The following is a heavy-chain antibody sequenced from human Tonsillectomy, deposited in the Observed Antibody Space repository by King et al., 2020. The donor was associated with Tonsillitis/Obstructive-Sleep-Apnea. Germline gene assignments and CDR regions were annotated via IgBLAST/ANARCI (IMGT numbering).Heavy chain of an antibody. CDR2: ITWNSGDI. CDR3: AKETGLFLAPYMDL. D-gene: IGHD3-3*01. Sequence: VQLVESGGALVQPGRSLRLSCAASGFTFDDYAMHWVRQAPGKGLEWVSGITWNSGDIGYADSVKGRFTISSDNAKDSLYLQMNSLRAEDTALYYCAKETGLFLAPYMDLWGRGTTVSVSS. J-gene: IGHJ6*03. CDR1: GFTFDDYA. V-gene: IGHV3-9*01.